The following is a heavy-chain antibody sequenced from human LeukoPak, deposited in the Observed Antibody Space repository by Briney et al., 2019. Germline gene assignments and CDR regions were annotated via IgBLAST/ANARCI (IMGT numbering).Heavy chain of an antibody. D-gene: IGHD7-27*01. CDR3: ARVRAGDRGFFDY. V-gene: IGHV1-46*01. J-gene: IGHJ4*02. CDR2: INPSGGST. Sequence: ASVKVSCKASGYTFTSYHMHWVRQAPGQGLEWMGIINPSGGSTSYAQKLRGRVTMTRDTSTSTVYMELSSLRSEDTAVYYCARVRAGDRGFFDYWGQGTLVTVSS. CDR1: GYTFTSYH.